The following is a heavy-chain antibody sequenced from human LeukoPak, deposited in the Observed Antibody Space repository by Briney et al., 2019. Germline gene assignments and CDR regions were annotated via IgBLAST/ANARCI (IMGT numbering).Heavy chain of an antibody. CDR1: GFTFSSYG. J-gene: IGHJ1*01. V-gene: IGHV3-33*01. Sequence: SGGSLRLSCAASGFTFSSYGMHWVRQAPGKGLEWVAIMWYDGDNKYYADSVKGRFTISRDNSKNTLYLQMNSLRAEDTAVYYCARDLEQWLVQGHFQHWGQGTLVTVSS. CDR3: ARDLEQWLVQGHFQH. CDR2: MWYDGDNK. D-gene: IGHD6-19*01.